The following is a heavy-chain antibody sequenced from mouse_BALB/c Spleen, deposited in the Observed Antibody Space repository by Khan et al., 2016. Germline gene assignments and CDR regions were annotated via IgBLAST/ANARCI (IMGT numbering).Heavy chain of an antibody. V-gene: IGHV1-9*01. CDR1: GYTLSTYW. J-gene: IGHJ4*01. CDR2: ILPGSGST. Sequence: QVQLQQSGAELMKPGASVKISCKVTGYTLSTYWIEWVKQRPGHGLEWIGQILPGSGSTKYNEKFKGKATFTADTPSNTAYMQLSSLSSEDSAVYCCARWYGMDYWGQGTSVTVSS. CDR3: ARWYGMDY.